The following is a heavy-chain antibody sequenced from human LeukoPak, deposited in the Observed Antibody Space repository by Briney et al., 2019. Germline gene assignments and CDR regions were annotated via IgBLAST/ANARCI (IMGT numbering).Heavy chain of an antibody. CDR3: ARTDYSYYYYYMDV. D-gene: IGHD4-11*01. J-gene: IGHJ6*03. CDR2: IYTSGST. CDR1: GGSISSGSYY. V-gene: IGHV4-61*02. Sequence: SETLSLTCTVSGGSISSGSYYWSWIRQPAGKGLEWIGRIYTSGSTNYNPSLKSRVTISVDTSKNQFSLKLSSVAAADTAVYYCARTDYSYYYYYMDVWGKGTTVTVSS.